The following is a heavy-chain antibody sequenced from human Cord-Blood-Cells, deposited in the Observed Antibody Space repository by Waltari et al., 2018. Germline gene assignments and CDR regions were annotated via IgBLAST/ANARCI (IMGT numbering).Heavy chain of an antibody. CDR3: ARDRIWGYDAFDI. D-gene: IGHD3-10*01. J-gene: IGHJ3*02. CDR1: GYTFTGYY. Sequence: QVQLVQSGAEVKKPGASVKVPCTALGYTFTGYYMHWVLKAPGQGLEWMGWSNPNSGGRNYAQKFQGRFTMTRDTSISTAYMELSRLRSDDTAVYYCARDRIWGYDAFDIWGQGTMVTVSS. CDR2: SNPNSGGR. V-gene: IGHV1-2*02.